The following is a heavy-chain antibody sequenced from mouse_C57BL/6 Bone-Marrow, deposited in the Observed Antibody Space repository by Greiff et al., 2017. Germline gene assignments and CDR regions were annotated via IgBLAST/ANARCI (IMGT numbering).Heavy chain of an antibody. V-gene: IGHV1-18*01. J-gene: IGHJ3*01. CDR1: GYTFTDYN. D-gene: IGHD1-2*01. Sequence: VVEPGASVKIPCKASGYTFTDYNMDWVKQSHGKSLEWIGDINPNNGGTIYNQKFKGKATLTVDKSSSTAYMELRSLTSEDTAVYYCARVDYGFAYWGQGTLVTVSA. CDR3: ARVDYGFAY. CDR2: INPNNGGT.